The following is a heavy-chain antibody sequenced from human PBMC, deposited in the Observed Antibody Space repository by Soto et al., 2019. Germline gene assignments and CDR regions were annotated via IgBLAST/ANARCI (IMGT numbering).Heavy chain of an antibody. Sequence: DVQLLESGGGVVQPGGSLRLSCAASGFVFRNLTMNWVRQGPGKGLEYVAIISFNGGVIFDADSVRGRFTISRDNAKNILYLDMTNLRPEDSGVYYCAKIMVQAVLVDALDVWGRGTTVTVS. CDR3: AKIMVQAVLVDALDV. D-gene: IGHD3-10*01. V-gene: IGHV3-23*01. CDR1: GFVFRNLT. J-gene: IGHJ6*02. CDR2: ISFNGGVI.